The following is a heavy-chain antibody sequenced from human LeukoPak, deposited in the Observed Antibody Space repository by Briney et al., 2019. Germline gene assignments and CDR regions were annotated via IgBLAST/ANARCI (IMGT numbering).Heavy chain of an antibody. CDR3: ASDLRVTGFDC. Sequence: GGSLRLSCAASGFTFINYWMHWVRQAPGTGLVWVARINSDGSSTSYADSVKGRFTISRDNAKNTLDLQMNSLRADDTAVYYCASDLRVTGFDCWGLGTLVTVSS. D-gene: IGHD3-10*01. V-gene: IGHV3-74*01. J-gene: IGHJ4*02. CDR2: INSDGSST. CDR1: GFTFINYW.